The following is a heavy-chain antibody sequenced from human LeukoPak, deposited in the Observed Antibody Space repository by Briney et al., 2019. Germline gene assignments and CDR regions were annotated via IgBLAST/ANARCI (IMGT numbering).Heavy chain of an antibody. D-gene: IGHD4-17*01. V-gene: IGHV3-7*01. J-gene: IGHJ4*02. Sequence: GGSLRLSCSASEFTFSSYWMSWVRQAPGKGLEWVANIKQDGGQIYYLESVKGRFTVSRDNAKNSLYLQMNSLRAEDTAVYYCARLGARQMLEYWGQGTLVTVSS. CDR2: IKQDGGQI. CDR3: ARLGARQMLEY. CDR1: EFTFSSYW.